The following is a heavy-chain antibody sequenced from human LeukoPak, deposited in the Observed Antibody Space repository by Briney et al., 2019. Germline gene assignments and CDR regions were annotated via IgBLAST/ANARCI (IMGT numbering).Heavy chain of an antibody. J-gene: IGHJ4*02. Sequence: GSLRLSSAASGFTFSSYAMHWVRQAPGKGLEYVSAISSNGGSTYYANSVKGRFTISRDNSKNTLYLQMGSLRAEDMAVYYCARTKYSSSYYFDYWGQGTLVTVSS. D-gene: IGHD6-6*01. CDR2: ISSNGGST. CDR1: GFTFSSYA. CDR3: ARTKYSSSYYFDY. V-gene: IGHV3-64*01.